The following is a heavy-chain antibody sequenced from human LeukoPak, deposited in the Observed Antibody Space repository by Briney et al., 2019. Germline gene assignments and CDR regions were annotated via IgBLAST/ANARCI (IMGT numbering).Heavy chain of an antibody. Sequence: VASVKVSCKASGGTFSSYAISWVRQAPGQGLEWMGRIIPILGIANYAQKFQGRVTITADKSTSTAYMELSSLRSEDTAVYYCATPSCGGDCYLAFDIWGQGTMVTVSS. CDR1: GGTFSSYA. J-gene: IGHJ3*02. V-gene: IGHV1-69*04. D-gene: IGHD2-21*02. CDR2: IIPILGIA. CDR3: ATPSCGGDCYLAFDI.